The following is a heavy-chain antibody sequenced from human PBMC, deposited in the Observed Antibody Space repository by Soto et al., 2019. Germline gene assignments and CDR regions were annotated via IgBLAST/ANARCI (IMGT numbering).Heavy chain of an antibody. CDR2: IGGDGNT. Sequence: EVQLLESGGDLVQPGGSLRLSCAASGFIFGTNAMAWVRQAPGKGLEWVSAIGGDGNTYYTDSVKGRFTISRDNSKNILNLQMNSLRAEDTALYYCAKKFGYSSSRGYSPGDFEYWGQGTLVTVSS. CDR3: AKKFGYSSSRGYSPGDFEY. V-gene: IGHV3-23*01. J-gene: IGHJ4*02. D-gene: IGHD3-22*01. CDR1: GFIFGTNA.